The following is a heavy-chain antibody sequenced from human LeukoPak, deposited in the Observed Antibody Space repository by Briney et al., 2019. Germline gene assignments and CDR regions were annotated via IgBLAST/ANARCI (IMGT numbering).Heavy chain of an antibody. V-gene: IGHV1-46*01. CDR2: INPSGGGT. D-gene: IGHD6-19*01. CDR1: GYTFTNYY. CDR3: ARDPTNTSGWKIYFDY. Sequence: ASVKVSCKASGYTFTNYYMHWVRQAPGQGLEWMGIINPSGGGTNYAQKFQGGVTMTRDTSTSTVYMELISLRSEDTAVYYCARDPTNTSGWKIYFDYWGQGTLVTVSS. J-gene: IGHJ4*02.